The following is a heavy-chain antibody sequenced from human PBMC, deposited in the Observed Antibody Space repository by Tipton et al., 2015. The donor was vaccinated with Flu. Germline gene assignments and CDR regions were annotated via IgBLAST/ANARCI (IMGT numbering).Heavy chain of an antibody. V-gene: IGHV3-23*01. J-gene: IGHJ3*02. CDR2: ISGSGGST. Sequence: SLRLSCAASGFTFSSYAMSWVRQAPGKGLEWVSAISGSGGSTYYADSVKGRFTISRDNSKNTLYLQMNSLRAEDTAVYYCAKDPFYYYDSSGYPPDAFDIWGQGTMVTVSS. D-gene: IGHD3-22*01. CDR3: AKDPFYYYDSSGYPPDAFDI. CDR1: GFTFSSYA.